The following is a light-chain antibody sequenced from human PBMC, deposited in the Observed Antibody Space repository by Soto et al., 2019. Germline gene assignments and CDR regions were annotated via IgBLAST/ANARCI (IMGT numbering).Light chain of an antibody. CDR1: QSISNI. CDR2: AAS. Sequence: IQMTQSPSSRSAPAGDRGTITCRASQSISNILNWYQQKPGKAPKLLIYAASTLQIGVPSRFSGSGSATDFTLTITNLQPEDFATYYCQQSYINTAWTFGQGNKG. V-gene: IGKV1-39*01. J-gene: IGKJ1*01. CDR3: QQSYINTAWT.